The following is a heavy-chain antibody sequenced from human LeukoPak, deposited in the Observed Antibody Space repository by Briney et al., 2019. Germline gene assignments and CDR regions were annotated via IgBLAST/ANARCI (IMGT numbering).Heavy chain of an antibody. CDR2: IIPIFGTA. CDR1: GGTFSSYA. Sequence: SVKASCKASGGTFSSYAISWVRQAPGQGLEWVGGIIPIFGTANYAQKFQGRVTITADKSTSTAYMELSSLRSEDTAVYYCARDPLKGGYSSSWYLENWFDPWGQGTLVTVSS. V-gene: IGHV1-69*06. CDR3: ARDPLKGGYSSSWYLENWFDP. D-gene: IGHD6-13*01. J-gene: IGHJ5*02.